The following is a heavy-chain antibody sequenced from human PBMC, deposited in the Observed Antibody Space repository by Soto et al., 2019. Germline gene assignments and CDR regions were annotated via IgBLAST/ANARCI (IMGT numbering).Heavy chain of an antibody. Sequence: QVQLVESVGGVVQPGRSLRLSCAASGFTFSSYGMHWVRQAPGKGLEWVAVIWYDGSNKYYADSVKGRFTISRDNSKNTLYLQMNSLRAEDTAVYYCARELATAAGDYWGQGTLVTVSS. J-gene: IGHJ4*02. CDR1: GFTFSSYG. D-gene: IGHD5-12*01. CDR3: ARELATAAGDY. CDR2: IWYDGSNK. V-gene: IGHV3-33*01.